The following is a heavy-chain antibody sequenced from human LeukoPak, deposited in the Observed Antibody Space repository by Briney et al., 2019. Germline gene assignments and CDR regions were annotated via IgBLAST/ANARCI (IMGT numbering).Heavy chain of an antibody. CDR2: IYYSGST. Sequence: SENRSLTCTVSGGSITSYYWSWIRQPPGKGLEWIGYIYYSGSTNYNPSLKSRVTISVDTSKNQFSLKLSSVTAADTAVYYCARSSGGIYYYYYMDVWGKGTTVTVSS. V-gene: IGHV4-59*01. J-gene: IGHJ6*03. CDR3: ARSSGGIYYYYYMDV. D-gene: IGHD3-16*01. CDR1: GGSITSYY.